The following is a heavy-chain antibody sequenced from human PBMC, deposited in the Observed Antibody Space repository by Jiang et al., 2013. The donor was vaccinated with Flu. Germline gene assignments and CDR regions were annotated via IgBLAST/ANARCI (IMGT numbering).Heavy chain of an antibody. Sequence: QLVESGGGVVQPGKSVRLSCAASGFNFSNNVMHWVRQAPGKGLEWVAVIWSDGSNKYYGDSAKGRFAISRDNSKNTLYLQLSGLRVDDTAMYYCARERGGSRRYLADWIDPWGLGTLVTVSS. V-gene: IGHV3-33*01. J-gene: IGHJ5*02. D-gene: IGHD3-16*01. CDR1: GFNFSNNV. CDR3: ARERGGSRRYLADWIDP. CDR2: IWSDGSNK.